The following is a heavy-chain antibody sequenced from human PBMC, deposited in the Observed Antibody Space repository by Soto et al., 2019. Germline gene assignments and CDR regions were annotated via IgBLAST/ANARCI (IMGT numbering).Heavy chain of an antibody. CDR2: IIPIFGTA. Sequence: SVKVSCKASGGTFSSYSISWVRQAPGQGLEWMGGIIPIFGTANYAQKFQGRVTITADESTSTAYMELSSLRSEDTAVCYCARVHCSSTSCYGYYYYYGMYVWGQGTTVTVSS. J-gene: IGHJ6*02. CDR3: ARVHCSSTSCYGYYYYYGMYV. V-gene: IGHV1-69*13. D-gene: IGHD2-2*01. CDR1: GGTFSSYS.